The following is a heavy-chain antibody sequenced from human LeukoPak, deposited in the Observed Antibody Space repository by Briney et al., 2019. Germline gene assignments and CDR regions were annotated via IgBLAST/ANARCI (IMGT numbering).Heavy chain of an antibody. Sequence: GGSLRLSCAASGFTFSSHGMNWVRQAPGKGLEWVSGISPSGDILYYADSVKGQFTISRDNSKNTVYLQMNSLRAEDTAVYYCAKDRVGAMLYFDYWGQGTLVTVSS. D-gene: IGHD1-26*01. J-gene: IGHJ4*02. CDR1: GFTFSSHG. CDR2: ISPSGDIL. CDR3: AKDRVGAMLYFDY. V-gene: IGHV3-23*01.